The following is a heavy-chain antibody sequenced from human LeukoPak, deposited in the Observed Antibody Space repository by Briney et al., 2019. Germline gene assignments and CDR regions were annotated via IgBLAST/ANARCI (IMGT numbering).Heavy chain of an antibody. CDR2: IYYSGTT. Sequence: SETLSLTCTVSGGSISSYYWSWIRQSPQKGLEWIGYIYYSGTTTYNPSLKSRVTTSVDTSKNQFSLRLSSVTAADTAVYYCVRHASGYDAFDIWGQGTMVTVSS. D-gene: IGHD6-13*01. CDR3: VRHASGYDAFDI. CDR1: GGSISSYY. J-gene: IGHJ3*02. V-gene: IGHV4-59*08.